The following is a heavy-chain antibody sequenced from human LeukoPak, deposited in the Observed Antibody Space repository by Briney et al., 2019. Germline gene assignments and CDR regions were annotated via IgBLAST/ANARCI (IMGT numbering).Heavy chain of an antibody. CDR2: ISADGGTT. V-gene: IGHV3-64*02. J-gene: IGHJ4*02. CDR1: GFSFRGYG. CDR3: ARGRGGPPFDY. Sequence: PGGSLRLSCAASGFSFRGYGMHWVRQAPGKGLEYVSAISADGGTTYYADSVKDRFIISRDNAKNTLYLQMGSLRNEDMAVYYCARGRGGPPFDYWGQGTLDIVSS.